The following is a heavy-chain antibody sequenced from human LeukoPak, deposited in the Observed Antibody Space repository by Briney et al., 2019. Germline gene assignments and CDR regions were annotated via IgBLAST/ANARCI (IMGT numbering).Heavy chain of an antibody. V-gene: IGHV3-48*03. D-gene: IGHD5-24*01. CDR1: GFTFSSYE. J-gene: IGHJ4*02. CDR2: ISSSGSTI. CDR3: ARGAKRWLPFDY. Sequence: PGGSLRLSCAASGFTFSSYEMNWVRQAPGKGLEWVSYISSSGSTIYYADSVKGRFTISRDNAKNTLYLQMNSLRAEDTAVYYCARGAKRWLPFDYWGQGTLVTVSS.